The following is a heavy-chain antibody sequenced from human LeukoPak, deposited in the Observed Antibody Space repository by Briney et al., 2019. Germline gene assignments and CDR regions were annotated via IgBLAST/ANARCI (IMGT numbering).Heavy chain of an antibody. CDR3: ARGLTXGXXRXFDY. Sequence: GGSLRLSCAASGFTFSSYAMTWVRQAPGKGLEWVSAISGGGTTYYADSVKGRFTISRDNAKNSLYLQMNSLRAEDTAVYYCARGLTXGXXRXFDYWGXGTLVTAS. CDR1: GFTFSSYA. CDR2: ISGGGTT. D-gene: IGHD3-16*02. J-gene: IGHJ4*01. V-gene: IGHV3-23*01.